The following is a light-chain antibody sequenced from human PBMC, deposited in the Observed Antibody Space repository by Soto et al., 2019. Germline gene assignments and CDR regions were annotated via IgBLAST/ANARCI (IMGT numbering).Light chain of an antibody. J-gene: IGKJ5*01. CDR3: QQYNNWPPFT. CDR2: GAS. V-gene: IGKV3-20*01. Sequence: EIVLTQSPGTLSLSPGERATLSCRASQTVSSSYLAWFQQKPGQAPRLLIYGASYRATGIPDRFSGSGSGTEFTLTISSLQSEDFAVYYCQQYNNWPPFTFGQGTRLEIK. CDR1: QTVSSSY.